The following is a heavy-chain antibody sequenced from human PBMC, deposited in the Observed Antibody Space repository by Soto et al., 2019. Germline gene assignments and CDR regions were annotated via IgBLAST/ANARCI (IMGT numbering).Heavy chain of an antibody. Sequence: QVQLQESGPGLVRPSETLSLTCTVSGDSIGTYYWSWIRQSPGKGLEWIGYFYDSGSTHYNPSLKSRVTISEDTSKNQFSLKLNSVTAADTAVYYCATSLPAGCSGGACYHDYWGQGTLVTVSS. D-gene: IGHD2-15*01. CDR2: FYDSGST. V-gene: IGHV4-59*01. J-gene: IGHJ4*02. CDR1: GDSIGTYY. CDR3: ATSLPAGCSGGACYHDY.